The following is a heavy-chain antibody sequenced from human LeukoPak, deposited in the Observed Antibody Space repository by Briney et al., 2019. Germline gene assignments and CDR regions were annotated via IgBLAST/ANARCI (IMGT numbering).Heavy chain of an antibody. CDR3: AKDAGITKDYYYYMDV. D-gene: IGHD3-10*01. J-gene: IGHJ6*03. CDR1: GFTFRNYE. V-gene: IGHV3-48*03. CDR2: ISGSGSTI. Sequence: GGSLRLSCAASGFTFRNYEMNWVRQAPGKGLEWISYISGSGSTIYYADSVKGRFTISRDNAKNSVHLQMNSLRAEDTAVYYCAKDAGITKDYYYYMDVWGKGTTVTVSS.